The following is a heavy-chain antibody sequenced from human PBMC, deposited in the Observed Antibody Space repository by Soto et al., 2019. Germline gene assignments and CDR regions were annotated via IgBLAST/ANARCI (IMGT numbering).Heavy chain of an antibody. J-gene: IGHJ3*02. CDR3: ASGIVVVGYAFDI. CDR1: GFTVGGYW. CDR2: INSDGSST. V-gene: IGHV3-74*01. D-gene: IGHD2-15*01. Sequence: LRLSCAASGFTVGGYWMHWVRQAPGKGLVWVSRINSDGSSTSYADSVKGRFTISRDNAKNTLYLQMNSLRAEDTAVYYCASGIVVVGYAFDIWGQGTMVTVPS.